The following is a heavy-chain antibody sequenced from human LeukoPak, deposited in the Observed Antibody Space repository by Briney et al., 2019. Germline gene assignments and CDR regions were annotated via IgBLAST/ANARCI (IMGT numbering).Heavy chain of an antibody. D-gene: IGHD6-13*01. Sequence: GESLKISCKGSGYSFTSYWIGWVRQTPGKGLEWMGIIYPGDSDTRYSPSFQGQVTISADKSISTAYLQWSSLKASDTAMYYCARSITRIAAAAEFDYWGQGTLVTVSS. J-gene: IGHJ4*02. CDR1: GYSFTSYW. CDR3: ARSITRIAAAAEFDY. V-gene: IGHV5-51*01. CDR2: IYPGDSDT.